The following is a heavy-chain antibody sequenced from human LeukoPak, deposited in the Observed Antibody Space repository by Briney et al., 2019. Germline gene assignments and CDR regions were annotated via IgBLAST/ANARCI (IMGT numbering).Heavy chain of an antibody. V-gene: IGHV1-2*02. CDR3: ARVAAAGYFDY. D-gene: IGHD6-13*01. J-gene: IGHJ4*02. Sequence: ASVKVSCKASGYTFTGYYMHWVRQAPGQGLEWMGWINPNSGATNYAQKFQGRVTISVDTSKNQFSLKLSSVTAADTAVYYCARVAAAGYFDYWGQGTLVTVSS. CDR1: GYTFTGYY. CDR2: INPNSGAT.